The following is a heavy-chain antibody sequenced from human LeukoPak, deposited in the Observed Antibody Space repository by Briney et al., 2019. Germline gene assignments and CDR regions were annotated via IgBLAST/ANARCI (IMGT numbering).Heavy chain of an antibody. CDR1: GFTFSSHG. V-gene: IGHV3-23*01. D-gene: IGHD5-24*01. J-gene: IGHJ4*02. Sequence: GGSLRLSCGASGFTFSSHGMNWVRQAPGKGLEWVSGISPSGGITYYTDSVKGRFTISRDNSKNTVSLQMNSLRGEDTAVFYCAKDDAWLQYNYWGQGTLVTVSS. CDR3: AKDDAWLQYNY. CDR2: ISPSGGIT.